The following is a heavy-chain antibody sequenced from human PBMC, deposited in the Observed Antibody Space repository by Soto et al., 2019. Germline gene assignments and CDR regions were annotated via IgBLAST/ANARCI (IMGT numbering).Heavy chain of an antibody. V-gene: IGHV4-39*01. J-gene: IGHJ4*02. D-gene: IGHD2-15*01. CDR1: GGSISSSSYY. CDR2: IYYSGST. CDR3: ARQNGVDYFDY. Sequence: QLQLQESGPGLVKPSETLSLTCTVSGGSISSSSYYWGWIRQPPGKGLEWIGSIYYSGSTYYNPSLKRRVTISVDTSKNQFSLKLSSVTAADTAVYYCARQNGVDYFDYWGQGTLVTVSS.